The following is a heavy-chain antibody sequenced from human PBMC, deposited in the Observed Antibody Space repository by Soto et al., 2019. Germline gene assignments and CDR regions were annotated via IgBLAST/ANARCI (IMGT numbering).Heavy chain of an antibody. D-gene: IGHD6-19*01. CDR2: ISWNSGSI. CDR1: GFTFDDYA. J-gene: IGHJ2*01. Sequence: EVQLLESGGGLVQPGRSLRLSCAASGFTFDDYAMHWVRQAPGKGLEWVSGISWNSGSIGYADSVKGRFTISRDNAKNSLYLQMNSLRAEDTALYYCAKDLGAVAGYFDLWGRGTLVTVSS. CDR3: AKDLGAVAGYFDL. V-gene: IGHV3-9*01.